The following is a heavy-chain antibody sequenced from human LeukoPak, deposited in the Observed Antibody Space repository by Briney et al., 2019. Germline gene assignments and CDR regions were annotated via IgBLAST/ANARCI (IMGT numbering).Heavy chain of an antibody. CDR3: ANDYRSGSFHDF. Sequence: PGGSLRLSCAASGFAFSSYAMRWVRQPPGKGLEWVSVISRRDDYTYYADSVKGRFTISRDNSKNTLYLQMNTLRAEDTAVYYCANDYRSGSFHDFWGQGTLVTVSS. CDR1: GFAFSSYA. J-gene: IGHJ4*02. D-gene: IGHD3-10*01. CDR2: ISRRDDYT. V-gene: IGHV3-23*01.